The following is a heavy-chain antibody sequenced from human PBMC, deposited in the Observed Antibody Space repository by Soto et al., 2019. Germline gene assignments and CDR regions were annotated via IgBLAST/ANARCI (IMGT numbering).Heavy chain of an antibody. CDR3: ASPARNYDFWSGYSFDI. CDR1: GFTLENSA. CDR2: IVVGTGST. V-gene: IGHV1-58*02. Sequence: SVKVSCKASGFTLENSAIQWVRQARGHRLEWIGWIVVGTGSTNYAQKFQERVSITRDMATNTAFMELSSLISDDTAVYYCASPARNYDFWSGYSFDIWGQGTMVTVSS. D-gene: IGHD3-3*01. J-gene: IGHJ3*02.